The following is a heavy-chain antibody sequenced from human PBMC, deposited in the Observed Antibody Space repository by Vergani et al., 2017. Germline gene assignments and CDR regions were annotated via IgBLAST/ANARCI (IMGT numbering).Heavy chain of an antibody. D-gene: IGHD3-22*01. CDR2: ISGSGGST. CDR1: GFTFSSYA. CDR3: AKEDESSGYYELLPLMMAFDI. Sequence: EVQLLESGGGLVQPGGSLRLSCAASGFTFSSYAMSWVRQAPGKGLEWVSAISGSGGSTYYADSVKGRFTIARDNSKNTLYRQMNSLRAEDTAVYYCAKEDESSGYYELLPLMMAFDIWGQGTMVTVSS. J-gene: IGHJ3*02. V-gene: IGHV3-23*01.